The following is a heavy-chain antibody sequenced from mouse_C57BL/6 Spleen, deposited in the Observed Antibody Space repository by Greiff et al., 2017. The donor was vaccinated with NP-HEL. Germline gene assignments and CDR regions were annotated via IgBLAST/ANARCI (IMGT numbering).Heavy chain of an antibody. D-gene: IGHD2-2*01. CDR3: ARSDYGYDWFAY. CDR1: GYTFTSYW. CDR2: INPSNGGT. J-gene: IGHJ3*01. Sequence: QVQLQQPGTELVKPGASVKLSCKASGYTFTSYWMHWVKQRPGQGLEWIGNINPSNGGTNYNEKFKSKATLTVDKSSSTAYMQLSSLTSEDSAVYCCARSDYGYDWFAYWGQGTLVTVSA. V-gene: IGHV1-53*01.